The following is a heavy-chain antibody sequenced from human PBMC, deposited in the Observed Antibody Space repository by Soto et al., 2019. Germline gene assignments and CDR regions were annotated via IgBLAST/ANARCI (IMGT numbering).Heavy chain of an antibody. D-gene: IGHD6-6*01. J-gene: IGHJ5*02. CDR2: FYHSGTI. V-gene: IGHV4-39*01. CDR1: GGSMSSGSDY. CDR3: ARSWSSSGRYNWFDP. Sequence: QLQLQESGPGLVKPSETLSLTCTVSGGSMSSGSDYWGWIRQSPGKGLEWIGTFYHSGTIYYNPSLKSRVTISVDTSKAQFSVKVTSVTAADTAVYYCARSWSSSGRYNWFDPWGQGTLVTVSS.